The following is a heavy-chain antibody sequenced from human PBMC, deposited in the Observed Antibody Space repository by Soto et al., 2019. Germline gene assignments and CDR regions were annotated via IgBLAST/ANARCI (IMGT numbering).Heavy chain of an antibody. CDR1: GGSFSGYY. D-gene: IGHD2-2*01. CDR3: ARLGGYCSTSCYGYYGMDV. Sequence: SETLSLTCAVYGGSFSGYYWTWIRQPPGTGLEWIGEINHSGSTNYNPSLKSRVTISVDTSKNQFSLKVSSLTAADTAVYYCARLGGYCSTSCYGYYGMDVWGQGTTVTVSS. CDR2: INHSGST. J-gene: IGHJ6*02. V-gene: IGHV4-34*01.